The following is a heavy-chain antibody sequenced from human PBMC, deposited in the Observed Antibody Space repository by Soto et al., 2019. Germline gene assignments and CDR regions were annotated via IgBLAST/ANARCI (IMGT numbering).Heavy chain of an antibody. CDR3: AREGSDTIFGVLTRHWFDP. CDR2: IIPIFGTA. Sequence: GASVKVSCKASGGTFSSYAISWVRQAPGQGLEWMGGIIPIFGTANYAQKFQGRVTITADKSTSTAYMELSSLRPEDTAVYYCAREGSDTIFGVLTRHWFDPWGQGTLVTVSS. V-gene: IGHV1-69*06. D-gene: IGHD3-3*01. J-gene: IGHJ5*02. CDR1: GGTFSSYA.